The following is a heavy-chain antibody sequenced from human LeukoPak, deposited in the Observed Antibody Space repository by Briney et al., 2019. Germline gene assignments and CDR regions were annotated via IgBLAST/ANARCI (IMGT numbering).Heavy chain of an antibody. D-gene: IGHD6-19*01. J-gene: IGHJ6*03. V-gene: IGHV3-30*02. CDR2: TRYDGSNK. CDR1: GFTFSSYG. Sequence: GGSLRLSCAASGFTFSSYGMHWVRQAPGKGLEWVAFTRYDGSNKYYADSVKGRFTISRDNSKNTLYPQMNSLRAEDTAVYYCAKVSIAVAGYYYYYMDVWGKGTTVTISS. CDR3: AKVSIAVAGYYYYYMDV.